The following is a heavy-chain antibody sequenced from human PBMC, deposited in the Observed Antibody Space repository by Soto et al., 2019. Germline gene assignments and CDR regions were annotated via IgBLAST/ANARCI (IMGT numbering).Heavy chain of an antibody. J-gene: IGHJ6*03. V-gene: IGHV1-18*01. CDR3: ARDISGYDYVDYYYYMDV. CDR2: ISAYNGNT. Sequence: ASVKVSCKASGYTFTSYGISWVRQAPGQGLEWMGWISAYNGNTNYAQKLQGRVTMTTDTSTSTAYMELRSLRSDDTAVYYCARDISGYDYVDYYYYMDVWGKGTTVTVSS. D-gene: IGHD5-12*01. CDR1: GYTFTSYG.